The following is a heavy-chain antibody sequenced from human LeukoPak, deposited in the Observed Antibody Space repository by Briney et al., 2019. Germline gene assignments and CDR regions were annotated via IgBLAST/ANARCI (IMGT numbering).Heavy chain of an antibody. J-gene: IGHJ4*02. CDR1: GFTFSSYG. V-gene: IGHV3-30*02. CDR3: AKDRSYSSFFDY. CDR2: IWYDGSNK. D-gene: IGHD1-26*01. Sequence: GGSLRLSCAASGFTFSSYGMHWVRQAPGKGLEWVAVIWYDGSNKYYADSVKGRFTISRDNSKNTLYLQMNSLRAEDTAVYYCAKDRSYSSFFDYWGQGTLVTVSS.